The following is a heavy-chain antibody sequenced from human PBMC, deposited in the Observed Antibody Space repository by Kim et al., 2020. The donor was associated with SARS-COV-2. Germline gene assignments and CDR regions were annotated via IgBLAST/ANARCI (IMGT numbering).Heavy chain of an antibody. V-gene: IGHV3-15*01. CDR3: TTDIQSSGWYPSPPPC. CDR1: GFTFSNAW. J-gene: IGHJ4*02. Sequence: GGSLRLSCAASGFTFSNAWMSWVRQAPGKGLEWVGRIKSKTDGGTADYAAPVKGSFTISRDDSKNTLYLQMNSLKTEDSAVYYCTTDIQSSGWYPSPPPCWGQGTLVAVSS. CDR2: IKSKTDGGTA. D-gene: IGHD6-19*01.